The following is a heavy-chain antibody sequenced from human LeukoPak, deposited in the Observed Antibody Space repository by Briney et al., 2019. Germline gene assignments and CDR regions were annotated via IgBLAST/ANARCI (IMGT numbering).Heavy chain of an antibody. CDR1: GYTFTGYY. CDR3: ARDIYCSGGSCYRFFDY. V-gene: IGHV1-2*06. CDR2: INPNSGGT. Sequence: GASVKVSCKASGYTFTGYYMHWVRQAPGQGLEWMGRINPNSGGTNYAQKFQGRVTMTRDTSISTAYMELSRLRSDDTAVYYCARDIYCSGGSCYRFFDYWGQGTLVTVSS. J-gene: IGHJ4*02. D-gene: IGHD2-15*01.